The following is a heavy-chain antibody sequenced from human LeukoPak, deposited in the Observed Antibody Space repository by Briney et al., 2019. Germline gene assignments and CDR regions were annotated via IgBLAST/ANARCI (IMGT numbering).Heavy chain of an antibody. J-gene: IGHJ4*02. CDR2: ISISDSAI. D-gene: IGHD3-10*02. CDR3: ARGRYLGAMFQDH. CDR1: GFTFSSYE. Sequence: QPGGSLRLSCAASGFTFSSYEMNWVRQAPGAGLEWVSYISISDSAIYYADSVKGRFTISRDNAKNSLYLQMNNLRVEDTALYYCARGRYLGAMFQDHWGQGTLVTVSS. V-gene: IGHV3-48*03.